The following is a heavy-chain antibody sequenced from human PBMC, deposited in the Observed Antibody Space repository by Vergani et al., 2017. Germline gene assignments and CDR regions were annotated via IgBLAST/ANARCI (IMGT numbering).Heavy chain of an antibody. J-gene: IGHJ6*02. CDR3: ARGGXCRGYSCNSGYGDDFYYYGMDV. Sequence: QSQLVQSGDEVKKPGASVKVSCKASGYTFTSYGLSWVRQAPGQGLEWMGWISSYNDRTNYAQKFRGRVTMTTDTSTKTAYIELRSLRSDDTAVYYCARGGXCRGYSCNSGYGDDFYYYGMDVWGQGTTVIVSS. CDR1: GYTFTSYG. V-gene: IGHV1-18*01. D-gene: IGHD2-15*01. CDR2: ISSYNDRT.